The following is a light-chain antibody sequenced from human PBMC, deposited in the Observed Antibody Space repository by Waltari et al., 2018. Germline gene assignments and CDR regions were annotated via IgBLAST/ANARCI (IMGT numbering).Light chain of an antibody. CDR3: SSYTSATTLSVV. CDR2: EVS. Sequence: QSALTQPASVSGSPGQSITISCTGTRGDVGGYNYVSWYQQHAGKAPKVIIYEVSTRPSGFSTRFSASKSGDTASLTISGLQAEDEATYYCSSYTSATTLSVVFGGGTKVTVL. CDR1: RGDVGGYNY. V-gene: IGLV2-14*01. J-gene: IGLJ2*01.